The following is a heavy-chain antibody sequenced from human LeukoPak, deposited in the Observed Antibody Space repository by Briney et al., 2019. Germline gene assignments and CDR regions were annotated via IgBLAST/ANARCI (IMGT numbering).Heavy chain of an antibody. Sequence: SETLSLTCTVSGGSISNNNYLWGRIRQPPGKGLERFGNIYYSGSTYDNPSLKSRVTISVDKSKNQFSLKLRSVTAADTAIYYCAREVAGTPFIDYWGQGTLVTVSS. V-gene: IGHV4-39*07. CDR2: IYYSGST. D-gene: IGHD1-14*01. CDR1: GGSISNNNYL. CDR3: AREVAGTPFIDY. J-gene: IGHJ4*02.